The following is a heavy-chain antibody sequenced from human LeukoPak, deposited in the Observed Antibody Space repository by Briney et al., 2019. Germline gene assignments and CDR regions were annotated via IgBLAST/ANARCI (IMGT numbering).Heavy chain of an antibody. J-gene: IGHJ3*02. Sequence: GGSLRLSCAASGFTFSSYGMPWVRQAPGKGLEWVAVIWYDGSNKYYADSVKGRFIISRDNSKNTLYLQMNSLRAEDTAVYYCARELGRVGAFDIWGQGTMVTVSS. CDR1: GFTFSSYG. V-gene: IGHV3-33*01. D-gene: IGHD1-26*01. CDR2: IWYDGSNK. CDR3: ARELGRVGAFDI.